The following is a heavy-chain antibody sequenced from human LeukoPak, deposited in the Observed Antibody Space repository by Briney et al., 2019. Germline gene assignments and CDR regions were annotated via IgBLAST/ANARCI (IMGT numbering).Heavy chain of an antibody. D-gene: IGHD2-21*02. V-gene: IGHV4-38-2*02. CDR3: ARIKRDKYDYYFDY. J-gene: IGHJ4*02. CDR2: IYHSGST. Sequence: SETLSLTCTVSGYSISSGYYWGWIRQPPGKGLEWIGSIYHSGSTYYNPSLKSRVTISVDTSKNQFSLKLSSVTAADTAVYYCARIKRDKYDYYFDYWGQGTLVTVSS. CDR1: GYSISSGYY.